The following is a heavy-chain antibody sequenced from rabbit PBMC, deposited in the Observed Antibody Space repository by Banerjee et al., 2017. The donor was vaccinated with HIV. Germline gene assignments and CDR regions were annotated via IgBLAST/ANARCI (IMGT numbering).Heavy chain of an antibody. D-gene: IGHD2-1*01. CDR1: GFDFSSYG. CDR2: IDPVFRST. Sequence: QEQLVESGGGLVQPGGSLKLSCKASGFDFSSYGVSWVRQAPGKGLEWIGYIDPVFRSTYYASWVNGRFTISSHNAQNTLYLQLNSLTAADTATYFCVRDSPYDDYGDYFNLWGPGTLVTVS. V-gene: IGHV1S47*01. CDR3: VRDSPYDDYGDYFNL. J-gene: IGHJ4*01.